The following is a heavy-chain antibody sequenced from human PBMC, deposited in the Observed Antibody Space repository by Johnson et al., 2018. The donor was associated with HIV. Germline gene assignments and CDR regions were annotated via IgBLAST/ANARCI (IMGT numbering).Heavy chain of an antibody. D-gene: IGHD2-15*01. CDR1: DQMFRKYT. CDR3: ARGRKDMEAADGLDNDGLDM. Sequence: QVQLVESGGGVVQPGTSLRLECEGSDQMFRKYTLHWVRLAPGKGLQWVGVISYNGDGKYYGDSVKGRFTISRDTSKSTVSLQMDSLTIDYTAIYYCARGRKDMEAADGLDNDGLDMWGQGTLVTVSS. V-gene: IGHV3-30*04. CDR2: ISYNGDGK. J-gene: IGHJ3*02.